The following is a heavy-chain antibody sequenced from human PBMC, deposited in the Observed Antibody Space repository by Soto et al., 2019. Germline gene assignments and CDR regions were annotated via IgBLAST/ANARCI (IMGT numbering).Heavy chain of an antibody. V-gene: IGHV3-21*01. CDR2: ISSSSRYI. Sequence: EVQLVESGGGLVKPGGSLRLSCAASGFTFSSYSMNWVRQAPGKGLEWVSSISSSSRYIYYADSVKGRFTISRDNAKNSMYLQMNSLRAEDTAVYYCAREELLWFGELFSYFDYWGQGTLVTVSS. J-gene: IGHJ4*02. CDR1: GFTFSSYS. D-gene: IGHD3-10*01. CDR3: AREELLWFGELFSYFDY.